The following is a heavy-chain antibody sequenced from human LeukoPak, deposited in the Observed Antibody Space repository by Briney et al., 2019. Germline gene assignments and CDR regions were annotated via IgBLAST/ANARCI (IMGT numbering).Heavy chain of an antibody. CDR2: ISWNSGSI. V-gene: IGHV3-9*01. CDR3: AKDFALSGSSTELFDY. Sequence: GGSLRLSCAAYGFTFTSYAMSWVRQAPGKGLEWVSGISWNSGSIGYADSVKGRFTISRDNAKNSLYLQMNSLRAEDTALYYCAKDFALSGSSTELFDYWGQGTLVTVSS. D-gene: IGHD5-12*01. J-gene: IGHJ4*02. CDR1: GFTFTSYA.